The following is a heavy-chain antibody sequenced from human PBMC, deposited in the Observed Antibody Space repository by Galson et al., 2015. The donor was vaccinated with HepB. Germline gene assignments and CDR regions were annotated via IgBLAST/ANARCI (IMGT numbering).Heavy chain of an antibody. Sequence: VKVSCKASGGTFSSYAISWVRQAPGQGLEWMGRIIPILGIANYAQKFQGRVTITADKSTSTAYMELSSLRSEDTAVYYCARGEEYCSSTSCYWRWFDSWGQGTLVTVSS. CDR2: IIPILGIA. J-gene: IGHJ5*01. D-gene: IGHD2-2*01. CDR3: ARGEEYCSSTSCYWRWFDS. CDR1: GGTFSSYA. V-gene: IGHV1-69*10.